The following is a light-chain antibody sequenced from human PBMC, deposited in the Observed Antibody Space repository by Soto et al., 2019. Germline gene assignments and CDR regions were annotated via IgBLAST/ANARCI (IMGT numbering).Light chain of an antibody. J-gene: IGKJ1*01. Sequence: DNQMTQSQCSLSASVGDRVTITCRASQSISSYLNWYQQKPGKAPKLLIYAASSLQSGVPSRFSGSGSGTDFTLTISSLQPEDFAAYYCQQSYSTPPTLGQGTKVEIK. CDR3: QQSYSTPPT. CDR1: QSISSY. CDR2: AAS. V-gene: IGKV1-39*01.